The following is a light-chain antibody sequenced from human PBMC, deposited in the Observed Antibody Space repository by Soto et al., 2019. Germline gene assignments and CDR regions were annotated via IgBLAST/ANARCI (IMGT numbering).Light chain of an antibody. CDR3: QQYDNYDIT. CDR1: QDINKF. J-gene: IGKJ5*01. CDR2: DVS. Sequence: DIKMTHSQSSLSASILETVTIXLLASQDINKFLNWYRQKPGKAPKLLIYDVSNLERGVPSRFSGSGSETHFTLTINSLQPEDIATYYCQQYDNYDITFGQGTRLEIK. V-gene: IGKV1-33*01.